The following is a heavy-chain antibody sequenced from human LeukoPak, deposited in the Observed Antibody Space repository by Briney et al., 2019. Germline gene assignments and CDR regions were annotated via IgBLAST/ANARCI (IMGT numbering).Heavy chain of an antibody. J-gene: IGHJ5*02. CDR3: ARGSGKDWFDP. CDR2: MNPNSGNT. CDR1: GYTFTSYD. Sequence: ASVKVSCKASGYTFTSYDINWVRQATGQGLEWMGWMNPNSGNTGYAQKFQGRVTITRDTSISTAYMELSSLRSEDTAVYHCARGSGKDWFDPWGQGTLVTVSS. V-gene: IGHV1-8*03.